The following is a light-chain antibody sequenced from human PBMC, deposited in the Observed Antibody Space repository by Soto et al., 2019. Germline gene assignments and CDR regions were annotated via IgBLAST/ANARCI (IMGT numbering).Light chain of an antibody. CDR3: QQYYSSPPYT. CDR1: QGISRY. J-gene: IGKJ2*01. V-gene: IGKV1-8*01. Sequence: AIRMSQSPASLSASTGDRVAMTCRSSQGISRYLAWYQQTPRKAPKLMIYAASTLQSGVPSRFSGSGSGTDFTLTISCLQSEDFATYYCQQYYSSPPYTFGQGTKVDIK. CDR2: AAS.